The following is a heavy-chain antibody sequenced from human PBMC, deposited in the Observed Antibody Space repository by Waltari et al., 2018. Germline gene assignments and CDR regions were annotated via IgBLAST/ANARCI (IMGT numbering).Heavy chain of an antibody. CDR3: ARVVGFWSGYTRFDY. CDR1: GYAFTSYG. CDR2: VSAYKGNT. V-gene: IGHV1-18*04. D-gene: IGHD3-3*01. J-gene: IGHJ4*02. Sequence: QVQLVQSGAEVKKPGASVKVSCKASGYAFTSYGISWVRQAPGQGLEWMGWVSAYKGNTNYAQKLQGRVTMTTDTSTSTAYMELRSLRSDDTAVYYCARVVGFWSGYTRFDYWGQGTLVTVSS.